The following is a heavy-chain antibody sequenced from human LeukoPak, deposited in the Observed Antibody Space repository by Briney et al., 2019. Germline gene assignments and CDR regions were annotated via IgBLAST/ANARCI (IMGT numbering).Heavy chain of an antibody. CDR3: VIYYTSGGYWAD. D-gene: IGHD3-10*01. Sequence: PGVPLTLPCAPSVLPLSRSWMPCPPDAPGKGLVWVATMRQVGSEKYHMDCVKGRFTISRDNAKNSLFLQMNSLRAEDTAVYYCVIYYTSGGYWADWGQGTLVTVSS. CDR2: MRQVGSEK. J-gene: IGHJ4*02. CDR1: VLPLSRSW. V-gene: IGHV3-7*01.